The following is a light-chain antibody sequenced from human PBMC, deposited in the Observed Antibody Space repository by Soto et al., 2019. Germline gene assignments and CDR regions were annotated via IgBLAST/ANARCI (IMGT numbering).Light chain of an antibody. CDR3: LLSYSDFRV. CDR2: DIS. J-gene: IGLJ3*02. V-gene: IGLV7-46*01. Sequence: QAVVTQEPSLTVSPGGTVTLTCGSSTGAVTSGHYPYWFQQKPGLAPRTLIHDISNKQSWTPARFSGSLLGGKAALTLSGAQPEDEADYYCLLSYSDFRVFGGGTKLTVL. CDR1: TGAVTSGHY.